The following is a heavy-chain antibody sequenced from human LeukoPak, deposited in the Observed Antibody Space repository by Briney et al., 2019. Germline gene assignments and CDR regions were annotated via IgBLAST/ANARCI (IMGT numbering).Heavy chain of an antibody. CDR3: AKAVLLWFGEPVPIPPPDNYYYYGMDV. Sequence: GGSLRLSCAASGFTFSSYGMHWVRQAPGKGLEWVAVIWYDGSNKYYADSVKGRFTISRDNSKNTLYLQMNSLRAEDTAVYYCAKAVLLWFGEPVPIPPPDNYYYYGMDVWGQGTTVTVSS. D-gene: IGHD3-10*01. CDR1: GFTFSSYG. J-gene: IGHJ6*02. CDR2: IWYDGSNK. V-gene: IGHV3-33*06.